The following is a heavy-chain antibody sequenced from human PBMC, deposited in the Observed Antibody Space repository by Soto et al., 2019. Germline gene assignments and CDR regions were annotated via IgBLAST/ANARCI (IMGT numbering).Heavy chain of an antibody. Sequence: QVQLVQSGTEVKKPGSSVKVSCKASGGTFRNYPINWVRQAPGQGLEWMGSIFPLTDIPDYAQNFQARLTISADKSTSTDYMELCSLTSDDTAMYFCARGPLVVLNYFESWGQGTLVTVSS. J-gene: IGHJ4*02. CDR2: IFPLTDIP. V-gene: IGHV1-69*02. CDR1: GGTFRNYP. CDR3: ARGPLVVLNYFES.